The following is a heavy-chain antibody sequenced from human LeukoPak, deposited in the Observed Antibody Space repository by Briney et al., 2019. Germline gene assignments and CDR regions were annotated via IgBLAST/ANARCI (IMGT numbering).Heavy chain of an antibody. Sequence: PGGSLRLSCVASEFIFSTYAMSWVRQVPGKGLEWVGQIVSQIDGGTTDYAAPVKGRFTISRDDSESMLYLQMNSLKIEDTAVYYCTTDEDWNYARKDVWGQGATVIVSS. J-gene: IGHJ6*02. CDR2: IVSQIDGGTT. V-gene: IGHV3-15*04. CDR3: TTDEDWNYARKDV. CDR1: EFIFSTYA. D-gene: IGHD1-7*01.